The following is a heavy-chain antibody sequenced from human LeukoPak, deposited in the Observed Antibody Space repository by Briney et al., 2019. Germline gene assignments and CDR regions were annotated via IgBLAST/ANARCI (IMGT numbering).Heavy chain of an antibody. CDR3: ARHYGP. D-gene: IGHD3-16*01. CDR1: GGSISSYY. J-gene: IGHJ4*02. Sequence: SETLSLTCTVSGGSISSYYWSWIRQPPGKGLEWIGEINHSGSTNYNPSLKSRVTISVDTSKNQFSLKLNSVTATDTAVYYCARHYGPWGQGTLVTVSS. V-gene: IGHV4-34*01. CDR2: INHSGST.